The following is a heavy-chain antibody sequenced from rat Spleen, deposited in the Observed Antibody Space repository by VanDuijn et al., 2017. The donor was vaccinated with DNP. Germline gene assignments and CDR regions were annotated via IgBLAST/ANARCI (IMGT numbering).Heavy chain of an antibody. CDR3: ASHTYYGYDYFVY. CDR1: GFTFSNYY. V-gene: IGHV5-25*01. Sequence: EVQLVESGGGLVQPGRSMKLSCAASGFTFSNYYMAWVRQAPTKGLEWVASISPSGGSTYYRDSVKGRFTVSRDNAEGTLNLQMNSLRSEDTATYYCASHTYYGYDYFVYWGQGVMVTVSS. D-gene: IGHD1-9*01. CDR2: ISPSGGST. J-gene: IGHJ2*01.